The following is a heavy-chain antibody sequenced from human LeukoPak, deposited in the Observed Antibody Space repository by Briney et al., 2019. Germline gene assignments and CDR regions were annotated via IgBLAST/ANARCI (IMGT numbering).Heavy chain of an antibody. CDR3: AREGSATARPFVSNDY. V-gene: IGHV4-4*07. Sequence: KPSETLSLTCTVSGGSISNYYWSWIRQPAEKGLEWIGRIHTSGNSDYNPSLKSRVTMSVDTSKNQFSLKLSSVTAADTAVYYCAREGSATARPFVSNDYWGQGTLVTVSS. CDR1: GGSISNYY. J-gene: IGHJ4*02. CDR2: IHTSGNS. D-gene: IGHD6-6*01.